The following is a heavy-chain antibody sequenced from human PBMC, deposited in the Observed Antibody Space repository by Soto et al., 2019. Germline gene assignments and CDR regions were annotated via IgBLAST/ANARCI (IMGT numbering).Heavy chain of an antibody. CDR1: GGSFSGYY. Sequence: PSETLSLTCAVYGGSFSGYYWSWIRQPPGKGLEWMGEINHSGSTNYNPSLKSRVTISVDTSKNQFSLKLSSVTAADTAVYYCARGWWLKIFGVVIISDWCGPLGRGPLVAVSS. V-gene: IGHV4-34*01. CDR2: INHSGST. D-gene: IGHD3-3*01. CDR3: ARGWWLKIFGVVIISDWCGP. J-gene: IGHJ5*02.